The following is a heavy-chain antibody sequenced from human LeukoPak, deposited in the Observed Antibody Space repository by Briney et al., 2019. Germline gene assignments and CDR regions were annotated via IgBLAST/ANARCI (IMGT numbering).Heavy chain of an antibody. J-gene: IGHJ3*01. Sequence: PGGSLRLSCAASGFIFSNYWMYWVRQAPGRGLVRVSDINSDGSSTTYADSVKGRFTVSRDNAKNTLYLEMNSLSAEDTAIYYCARVGSNCGADCYPYAFDVWGQGTVVTVSS. CDR3: ARVGSNCGADCYPYAFDV. CDR2: INSDGSST. D-gene: IGHD2-21*02. CDR1: GFIFSNYW. V-gene: IGHV3-74*01.